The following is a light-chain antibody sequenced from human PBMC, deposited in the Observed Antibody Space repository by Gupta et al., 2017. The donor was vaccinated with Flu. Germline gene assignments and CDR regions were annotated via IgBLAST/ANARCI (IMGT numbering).Light chain of an antibody. CDR1: QSVGSN. CDR2: GAS. Sequence: ELVMTQSPATLSVSPGERATLSCRASQSVGSNLAWYQQKPGQAPRLLIYGASTRATSIPATFSGSGSGTEFTLTISSLQSEDFAVYYCQQDDNWPPYTFGQGTKLEIK. J-gene: IGKJ2*01. V-gene: IGKV3-15*01. CDR3: QQDDNWPPYT.